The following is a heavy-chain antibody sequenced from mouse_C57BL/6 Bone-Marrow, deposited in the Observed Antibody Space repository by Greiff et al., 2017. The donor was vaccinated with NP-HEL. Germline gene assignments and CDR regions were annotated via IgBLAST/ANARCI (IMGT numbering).Heavy chain of an antibody. V-gene: IGHV1-81*01. CDR2: IYPRSGNT. J-gene: IGHJ3*01. D-gene: IGHD1-1*01. CDR3: AREDYGSPAGFAY. Sequence: QVQLQQSGAELARPGASVKLSCKASGYTFTSYGISWVKQRTGQGLEWIGEIYPRSGNTYYNEKFKGKATLTADKSSSTAYMELRSLTSEDSAVYFCAREDYGSPAGFAYWGQGTLVTVSA. CDR1: GYTFTSYG.